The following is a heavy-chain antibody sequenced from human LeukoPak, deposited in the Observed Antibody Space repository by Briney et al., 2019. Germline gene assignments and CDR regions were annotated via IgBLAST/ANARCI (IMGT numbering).Heavy chain of an antibody. Sequence: GGSLRLSCAASGFIFSNYGMNWVRQAPGKGLEWVAAISASGSATYYADSVKGRFTISRDNSKNTLYLQMDSLRAEDTAVYYCARVEDYYGMDVWGQGTTVTVSS. CDR3: ARVEDYYGMDV. CDR1: GFIFSNYG. V-gene: IGHV3-23*01. J-gene: IGHJ6*02. CDR2: ISASGSAT.